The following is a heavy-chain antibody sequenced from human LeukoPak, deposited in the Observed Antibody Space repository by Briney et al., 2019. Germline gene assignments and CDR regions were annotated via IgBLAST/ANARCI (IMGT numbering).Heavy chain of an antibody. V-gene: IGHV3-21*05. CDR3: ARWGGATAVDY. CDR1: GFTLSSYE. Sequence: GGSLRLSCTVSGFTLSSYEMSWIRQAPGKGLEWVSYISSSSSYIYYADSVKGRFTISRDNAKNSLYLQMNSLRAEDTAVYYCARWGGATAVDYWGQGTLVTVSS. D-gene: IGHD1-26*01. J-gene: IGHJ4*02. CDR2: ISSSSSYI.